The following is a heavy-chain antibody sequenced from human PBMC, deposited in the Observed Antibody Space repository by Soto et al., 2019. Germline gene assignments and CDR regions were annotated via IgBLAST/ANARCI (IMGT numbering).Heavy chain of an antibody. CDR1: GYTFTSNYG. D-gene: IGHD2-21*01. CDR3: ARGLHSLFDY. J-gene: IGHJ4*02. Sequence: SCKASGYTFTSNYGMHWVRQAPGKGLEWVAVIWYDGNNKYYADSVKGRFTISRDNSNNTLYVQMTSLRAEDTAVYYCARGLHSLFDYWGQGTLVTVSS. V-gene: IGHV3-33*01. CDR2: IWYDGNNK.